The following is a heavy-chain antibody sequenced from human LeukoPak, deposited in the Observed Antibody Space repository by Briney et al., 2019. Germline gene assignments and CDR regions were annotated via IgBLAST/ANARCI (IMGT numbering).Heavy chain of an antibody. Sequence: SVKVSCKASGYTFTGYYMHWVRQAPGQGLEWMGWINPNSGGTNYAQKFQGRVTMTRDTSISTAYMELSRLRSDDTAAYYCARGATTTGPFDYWGQGTLVTVSS. D-gene: IGHD1-26*01. CDR3: ARGATTTGPFDY. CDR1: GYTFTGYY. J-gene: IGHJ4*02. CDR2: INPNSGGT. V-gene: IGHV1-2*02.